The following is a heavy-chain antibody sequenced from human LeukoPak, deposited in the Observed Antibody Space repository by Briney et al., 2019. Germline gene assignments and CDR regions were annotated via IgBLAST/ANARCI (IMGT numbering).Heavy chain of an antibody. Sequence: PGGSLRLSCAASGFTFSSYAMHWVRQAPGKGLEWVTIISYDESNKYYADSVKGRFTISRDNSKNTLYLQMNSLRAEDTAVYYCAMIFDIWGQGTMVTVSS. CDR3: AMIFDI. J-gene: IGHJ3*02. CDR2: ISYDESNK. V-gene: IGHV3-30*04. CDR1: GFTFSSYA.